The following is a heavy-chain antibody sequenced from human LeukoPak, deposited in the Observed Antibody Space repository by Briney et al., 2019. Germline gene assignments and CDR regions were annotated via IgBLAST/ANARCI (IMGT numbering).Heavy chain of an antibody. CDR1: GYTFTSYG. V-gene: IGHV1-46*01. J-gene: IGHJ4*02. D-gene: IGHD1-14*01. CDR2: INPSGGNT. CDR3: ARVEPRGPTGY. Sequence: ASVKVSCKASGYTFTSYGISWVRQAPGQGLEWMGLINPSGGNTTYAQRFQGTITMTRDMSTSTVYMELNSLRSEDTAVYYCARVEPRGPTGYWGQGTLVTVSS.